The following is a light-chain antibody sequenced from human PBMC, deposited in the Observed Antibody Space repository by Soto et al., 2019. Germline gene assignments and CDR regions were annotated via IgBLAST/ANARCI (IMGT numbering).Light chain of an antibody. CDR1: QSISNN. J-gene: IGKJ2*03. Sequence: ENVMTQSPATLSVSPGERATLSCRASQSISNNLAWYLQKPGQAPRLLIYDASTRATGISARFSGSGAGTEFTLTISSLQSEDFAIYYCQQYSTWPYSFGQGTKLEIK. CDR3: QQYSTWPYS. CDR2: DAS. V-gene: IGKV3-15*01.